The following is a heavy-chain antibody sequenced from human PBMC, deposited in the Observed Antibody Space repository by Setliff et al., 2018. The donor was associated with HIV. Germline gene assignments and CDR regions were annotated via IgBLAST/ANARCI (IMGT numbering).Heavy chain of an antibody. V-gene: IGHV1-69*10. CDR2: IIPILGIA. Sequence: ASVKVSCKASGYTFTSYYMHWVRQAPGQGLEWMGGIIPILGIANYAQKFQGRVTITADKSTSTVYMELSSLTSEDTAMYYCARDRGPNNSFWRGTKKTHAFDLWGQGTMVTVSS. CDR3: ARDRGPNNSFWRGTKKTHAFDL. D-gene: IGHD3-3*01. J-gene: IGHJ3*01. CDR1: GYTFTSYY.